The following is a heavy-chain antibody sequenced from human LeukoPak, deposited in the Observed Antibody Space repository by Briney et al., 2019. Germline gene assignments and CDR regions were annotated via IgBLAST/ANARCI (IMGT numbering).Heavy chain of an antibody. CDR3: ARDGGATIRGDYFDY. D-gene: IGHD5-12*01. J-gene: IGHJ4*02. CDR2: IYYSGST. CDR1: GGSISSCY. Sequence: SETLSLTCTVSGGSISSCYWSWIRQPPGKGLEWIGYIYYSGSTNYNPSLKSRVTISVDTSKNQFSLKLSSVTAADTAVYYCARDGGATIRGDYFDYWGQGTLVTVSS. V-gene: IGHV4-59*01.